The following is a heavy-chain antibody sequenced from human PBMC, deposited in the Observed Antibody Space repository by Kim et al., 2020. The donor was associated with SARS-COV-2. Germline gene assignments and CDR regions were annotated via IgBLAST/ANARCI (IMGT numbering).Heavy chain of an antibody. J-gene: IGHJ4*02. CDR3: ARRSLSGSYGWDY. V-gene: IGHV4-39*01. D-gene: IGHD1-26*01. CDR1: GGSISSSSYY. Sequence: SETLSVTCTVSGGSISSSSYYWGWIRQPPGKGLEWIGSIYYSGSTYYNPSLKSRVTISVDTSKNQFSLKLSSVTAADTAVYYCARRSLSGSYGWDYWGQGTLVTVSS. CDR2: IYYSGST.